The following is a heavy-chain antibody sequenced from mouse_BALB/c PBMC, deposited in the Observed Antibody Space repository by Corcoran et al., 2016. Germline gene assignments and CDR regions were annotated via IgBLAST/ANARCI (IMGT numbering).Heavy chain of an antibody. Sequence: EVQLQQYGAELVKPGASVKLSCTASGFNIKDTYMHWVKQRPEQGLEWIGRIDPANGDTKYDPKFQGKATITADTSSNTAYLQLSSLTSEDTGVDYCANWDWYCDLWGAGTPATVSS. CDR1: GFNIKDTY. J-gene: IGHJ1*01. D-gene: IGHD4-1*01. CDR2: IDPANGDT. V-gene: IGHV14-3*02. CDR3: ANWDWYCDL.